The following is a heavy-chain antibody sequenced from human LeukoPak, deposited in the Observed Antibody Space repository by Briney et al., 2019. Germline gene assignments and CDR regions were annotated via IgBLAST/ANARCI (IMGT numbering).Heavy chain of an antibody. CDR3: ARSGSGWFELDY. CDR2: INNDGRST. V-gene: IGHV3-74*01. CDR1: GFIFSSYW. J-gene: IGHJ4*02. Sequence: GGSLRLSCTASGFIFSSYWMHWVRQAPGKGLVWVSRINNDGRSTTYADSVKGRFTISRDNSKNTLYLQMNSLRAEDTAVYYCARSGSGWFELDYWGQGTLVTVSS. D-gene: IGHD6-19*01.